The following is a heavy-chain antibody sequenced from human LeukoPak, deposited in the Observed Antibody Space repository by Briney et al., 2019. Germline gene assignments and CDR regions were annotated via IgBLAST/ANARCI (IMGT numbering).Heavy chain of an antibody. V-gene: IGHV4-34*01. J-gene: IGHJ5*02. CDR1: GGSFSGYY. CDR2: INHSGST. D-gene: IGHD1-26*01. CDR3: ASRSYRNWFDP. Sequence: SETLSLTCAVYGGSFSGYYWSWIRQPPGKGLEWIGEINHSGSTNYNPSLKSRVTISVDASKNQFSLKLSSVTAADTAVYYCASRSYRNWFDPWGQGTLVTVSS.